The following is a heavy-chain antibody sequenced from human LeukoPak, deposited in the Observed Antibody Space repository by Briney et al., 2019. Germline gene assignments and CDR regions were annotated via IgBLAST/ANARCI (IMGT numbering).Heavy chain of an antibody. D-gene: IGHD3-9*01. CDR1: GYTFTSYG. CDR2: ISAYNGNT. V-gene: IGHV1-18*04. Sequence: GASVKVSCKASGYTFTSYGISWVRQAPGQGLEWMGWISAYNGNTNYAQKLQGRVTMTTGTSTSTAYMELRSLRSDDTAVYYCAREVGIRYFDWLRAKNWFDPWGQGTLVTVSS. CDR3: AREVGIRYFDWLRAKNWFDP. J-gene: IGHJ5*02.